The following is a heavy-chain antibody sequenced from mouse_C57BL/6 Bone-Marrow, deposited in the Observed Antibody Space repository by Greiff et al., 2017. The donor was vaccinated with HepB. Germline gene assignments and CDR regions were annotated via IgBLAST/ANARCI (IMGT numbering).Heavy chain of an antibody. Sequence: VQLQQSGPELVKPGASVKISCKASGYSFTGYYMNWVKQSPEKSLEWIGEINPSTGGTTYNQKFKAKATLTVDKSSSTAYMQLKSLTSEDSAVYYCARGDSSGYDDYWGQGTTLTVSS. CDR2: INPSTGGT. CDR1: GYSFTGYY. V-gene: IGHV1-42*01. D-gene: IGHD3-2*02. CDR3: ARGDSSGYDDY. J-gene: IGHJ2*01.